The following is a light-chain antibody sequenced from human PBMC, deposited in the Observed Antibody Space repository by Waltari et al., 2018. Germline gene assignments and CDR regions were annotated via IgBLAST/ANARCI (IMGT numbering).Light chain of an antibody. CDR1: RPNLGTNN. CDR2: AEN. Sequence: QSVLTQSPSASGTPGQRVTISCSGSRPNLGTNNLRWYQQFPGSAPILLVYAENQRPSGVPDRFSGSKSGTSASLAISGLQSEDEADYYCASWDDSLNGMVLGGGTKLTVL. V-gene: IGLV1-44*01. J-gene: IGLJ3*02. CDR3: ASWDDSLNGMV.